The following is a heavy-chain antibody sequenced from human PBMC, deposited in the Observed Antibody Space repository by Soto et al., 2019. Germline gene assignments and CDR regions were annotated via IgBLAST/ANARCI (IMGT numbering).Heavy chain of an antibody. CDR3: ARYIPGVRYYGMDV. Sequence: EVQLLESGGGLVQPGGTLRLSCAATGFTFCSYAMKWVHQAPGKGLEWVSLIGESGTPTYYADSVKGRFTISRDNSGNTLFLEMDSLRAEDTAVYYCARYIPGVRYYGMDVWGRGTTVTVAS. D-gene: IGHD5-18*01. J-gene: IGHJ6*01. CDR2: IGESGTPT. CDR1: GFTFCSYA. V-gene: IGHV3-23*01.